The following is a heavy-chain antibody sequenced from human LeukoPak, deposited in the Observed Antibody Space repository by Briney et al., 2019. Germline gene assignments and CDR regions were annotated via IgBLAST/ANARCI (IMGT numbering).Heavy chain of an antibody. CDR1: GFTFINYN. CDR2: ISSSSSTM. J-gene: IGHJ4*02. V-gene: IGHV3-48*01. Sequence: GGSLRLSCAASGFTFINYNISWVRQAPGKGLEWVSYISSSSSTMYYADSVKGRFTISRDNAKNSLYLQMNSLRAEDTAVYYCARARYSSGWYFDYWGQGTLVTVSS. CDR3: ARARYSSGWYFDY. D-gene: IGHD6-19*01.